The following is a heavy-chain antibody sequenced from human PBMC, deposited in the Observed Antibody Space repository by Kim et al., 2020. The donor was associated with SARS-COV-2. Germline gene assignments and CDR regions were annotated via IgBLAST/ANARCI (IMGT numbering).Heavy chain of an antibody. J-gene: IGHJ5*02. CDR2: IIPIFGTA. CDR3: ARDRLARHLQLWYPRPLYNWFDP. Sequence: SVKVSCKASGGTFSSYAISWVRQAPGQGLEWMGGIIPIFGTANYAQKFQGRVTITADESTSTAYMELSSLRSEDTAVYYCARDRLARHLQLWYPRPLYNWFDPWGQGTLVTVSS. V-gene: IGHV1-69*13. D-gene: IGHD5-18*01. CDR1: GGTFSSYA.